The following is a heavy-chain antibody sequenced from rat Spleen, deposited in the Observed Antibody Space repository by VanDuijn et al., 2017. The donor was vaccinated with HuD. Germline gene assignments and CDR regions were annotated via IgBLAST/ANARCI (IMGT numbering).Heavy chain of an antibody. CDR2: ITNAAGKV. CDR1: GFTFNNYW. J-gene: IGHJ2*01. D-gene: IGHD1-4*01. CDR3: TRPYLDYPGPHCFDY. V-gene: IGHV5-31*01. Sequence: EVQLVESGGGLVQPGRSLKLSCAASGFTFNNYWMAWIRQAPGKGLEWVASITNAAGKVYYPDSVKGRFTFSRDNAKSTLYLQMSSLRSEDTATYYCTRPYLDYPGPHCFDYWGQGVMVTVSS.